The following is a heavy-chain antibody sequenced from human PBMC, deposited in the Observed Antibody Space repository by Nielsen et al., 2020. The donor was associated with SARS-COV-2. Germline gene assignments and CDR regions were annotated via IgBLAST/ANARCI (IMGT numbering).Heavy chain of an antibody. V-gene: IGHV4-31*03. CDR3: VREASGYDHYKYGMDV. CDR2: IYFTGRT. J-gene: IGHJ6*02. CDR1: GASINSGGYF. D-gene: IGHD5-12*01. Sequence: SETLSLTCTVSGASINSGGYFWSWIRQHPGKGLEWIGYIYFTGRTSYNPSLKSRVAMSVDTSKNQFSLDLKSVTAADTAVYYCVREASGYDHYKYGMDVWGLGATVTVSS.